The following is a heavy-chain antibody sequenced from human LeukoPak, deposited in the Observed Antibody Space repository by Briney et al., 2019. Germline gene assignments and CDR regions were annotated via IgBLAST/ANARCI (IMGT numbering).Heavy chain of an antibody. CDR3: ARGELGYSSSWTSSAFDI. CDR2: IIPIFGTA. V-gene: IGHV1-69*06. D-gene: IGHD6-13*01. J-gene: IGHJ3*02. CDR1: GGTFSSYA. Sequence: SVKVSCKASGGTFSSYAISWVRQAPGQGLEWMGGIIPIFGTANYAQKFQGRVTITADKSTSTAYMELSSLRSEDTAVYYCARGELGYSSSWTSSAFDIWGQGTMVTVSS.